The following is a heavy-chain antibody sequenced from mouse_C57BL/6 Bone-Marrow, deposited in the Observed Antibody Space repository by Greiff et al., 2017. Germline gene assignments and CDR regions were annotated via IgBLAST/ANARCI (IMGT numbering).Heavy chain of an antibody. V-gene: IGHV1-19*01. CDR3: ARPVVALYARDY. CDR1: GYTFTDYY. D-gene: IGHD1-1*01. Sequence: EVQLQQSGPVLVKPGASVKMSCKASGYTFTDYYMNWVKQSHGKSLEWIGVINPYNGGTSYNQKFKGKATLTVDKSSSTAYMELNSLTSEDSAVYYCARPVVALYARDYWGQGTSVTVSS. CDR2: INPYNGGT. J-gene: IGHJ4*01.